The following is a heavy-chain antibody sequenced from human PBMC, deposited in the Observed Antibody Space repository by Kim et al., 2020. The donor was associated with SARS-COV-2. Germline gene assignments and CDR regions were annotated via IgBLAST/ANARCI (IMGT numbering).Heavy chain of an antibody. J-gene: IGHJ4*02. D-gene: IGHD6-19*01. CDR3: ARETTGWLDY. CDR2: SNR. V-gene: IGHV3-33*01. Sequence: SNRYYADSVKRPFTTPRDNSTNSLYLQMNSLRAEETAVYYCARETTGWLDYWGRGTLVTVSS.